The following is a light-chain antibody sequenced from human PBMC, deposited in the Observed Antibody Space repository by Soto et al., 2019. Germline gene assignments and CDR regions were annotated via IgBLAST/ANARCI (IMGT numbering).Light chain of an antibody. CDR2: GAS. V-gene: IGKV3D-15*01. Sequence: EIVLTQSPGTLSLSPWERATLYCRASQSVSSSYLAWYQQKPGQAPRLLIYGASSRATGIPDRFSGSRSGTEFTLTINSLQSEDFAVYYCQRYNNWPLTFGGGTKVDIK. CDR3: QRYNNWPLT. CDR1: QSVSSSY. J-gene: IGKJ4*01.